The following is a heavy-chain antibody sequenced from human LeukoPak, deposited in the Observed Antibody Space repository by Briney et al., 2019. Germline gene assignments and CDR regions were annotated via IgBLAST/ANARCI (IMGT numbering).Heavy chain of an antibody. V-gene: IGHV3-48*01. CDR1: GFTFSSYS. D-gene: IGHD5-12*01. J-gene: IGHJ4*02. CDR3: AREWAIVALDY. CDR2: ISSSSSTI. Sequence: PGGSLRLSCAASGFTFSSYSTNWVRQAPGKGLEWVSYISSSSSTIYYADSVKGRFTISRDNAKNSLYLQMSSLRAEDTAVYYCAREWAIVALDYWGQGTLVTVSS.